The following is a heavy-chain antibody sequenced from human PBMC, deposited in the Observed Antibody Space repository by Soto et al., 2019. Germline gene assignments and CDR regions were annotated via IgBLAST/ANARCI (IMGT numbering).Heavy chain of an antibody. Sequence: ASVKVSCKASGYTFTSYGISWVRQAPGQGLEWMGWISAYNGNTNYAQKLQGRVTMTTDTSTSTAYMELRSLRSDDTAVYYCARGVINYYDSSGYRYYFDYWGQGTLVTVSS. J-gene: IGHJ4*02. CDR1: GYTFTSYG. D-gene: IGHD3-22*01. CDR2: ISAYNGNT. V-gene: IGHV1-18*04. CDR3: ARGVINYYDSSGYRYYFDY.